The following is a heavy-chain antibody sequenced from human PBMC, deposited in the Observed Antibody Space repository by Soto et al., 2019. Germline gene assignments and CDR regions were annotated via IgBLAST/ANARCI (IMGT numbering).Heavy chain of an antibody. CDR3: ARRPLVRGIIPYYFYS. Sequence: QLQLQESGPGLVKPSETLSLTCTVSGGSINNSSFYWGWVRQPPGKRLEWIGSIYYSGSAYYNPSLKSRLTISVDTSKNQFSLNLSSVTAADTAVYFCARRPLVRGIIPYYFYSWGQGTLVTVSS. V-gene: IGHV4-39*01. D-gene: IGHD3-10*01. CDR1: GGSINNSSFY. J-gene: IGHJ4*02. CDR2: IYYSGSA.